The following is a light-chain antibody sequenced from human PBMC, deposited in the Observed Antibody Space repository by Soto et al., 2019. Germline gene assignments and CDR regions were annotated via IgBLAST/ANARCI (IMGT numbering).Light chain of an antibody. Sequence: ETVMTQSPATLSLSPGERATLSCRASQSVSSKLVWYQQKPGQAPRFLIYGASTRAAGITARLIGSGSGTEFTLTIDSLQSEDFAVDYCQQYDDWPPAFGGGTKVEIK. V-gene: IGKV3-15*01. CDR3: QQYDDWPPA. CDR2: GAS. CDR1: QSVSSK. J-gene: IGKJ4*01.